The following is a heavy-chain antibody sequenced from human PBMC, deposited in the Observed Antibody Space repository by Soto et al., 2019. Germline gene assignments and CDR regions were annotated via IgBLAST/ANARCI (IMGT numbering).Heavy chain of an antibody. Sequence: SVKVSCKTSGGTFVSYAISWVRQAPGQGLEWMGGIIPIFSTPNYAQKFQGRVTITADESTSTAYMELSSLRSEDTAVYYCARPIQYYFDPSDQSDWFDPWGQGPLVTVS. CDR3: ARPIQYYFDPSDQSDWFDP. D-gene: IGHD3-22*01. V-gene: IGHV1-69*13. CDR1: GGTFVSYA. J-gene: IGHJ5*02. CDR2: IIPIFSTP.